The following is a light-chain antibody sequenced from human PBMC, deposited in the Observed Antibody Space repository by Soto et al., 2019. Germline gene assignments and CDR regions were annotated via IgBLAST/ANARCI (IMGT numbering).Light chain of an antibody. CDR2: AAS. CDR1: QHISTW. J-gene: IGKJ2*01. Sequence: DIQMTQSPSSVSASLGDRVTITCRASQHISTWLVWYQQKPGKAPQLLIYAASSLQTGVPSRFSGSGSGTDFSLTISSLQPEDSATYYCQQANSLPFTFGQGTRLEI. V-gene: IGKV1-12*01. CDR3: QQANSLPFT.